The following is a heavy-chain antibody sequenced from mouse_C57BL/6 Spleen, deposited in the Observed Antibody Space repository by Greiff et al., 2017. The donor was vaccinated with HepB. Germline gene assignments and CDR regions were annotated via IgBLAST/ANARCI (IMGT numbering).Heavy chain of an antibody. CDR2: IYPGDGDT. CDR3: AREGSFYYLDY. V-gene: IGHV1-80*01. J-gene: IGHJ2*01. Sequence: VQLQQSGAELVKPGASVKISCTASGYAFTSYWMNWVKQRPGKGLEWIGQIYPGDGDTNYNGKFKGKATLTADTSSSTAYMQLSILTSEDSAVYSSAREGSFYYLDYWGQGTTLTVSS. CDR1: GYAFTSYW.